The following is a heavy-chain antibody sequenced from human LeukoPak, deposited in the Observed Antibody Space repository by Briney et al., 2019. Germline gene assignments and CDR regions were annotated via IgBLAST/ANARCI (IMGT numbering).Heavy chain of an antibody. D-gene: IGHD4-23*01. Sequence: ASLKVSCKASGYTFTSYYMHWVRQAPGQGLEGVGIINPSGGSTSYAQKFQGRVTMTRDMATSTDYMELSSLRSEDTAVYYCARDNSVEDTAWWFDPWGQGTLVTVSS. J-gene: IGHJ5*02. CDR3: ARDNSVEDTAWWFDP. V-gene: IGHV1-46*01. CDR1: GYTFTSYY. CDR2: INPSGGST.